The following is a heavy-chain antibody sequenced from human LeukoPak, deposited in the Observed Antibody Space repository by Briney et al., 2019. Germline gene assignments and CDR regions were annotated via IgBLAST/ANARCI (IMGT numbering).Heavy chain of an antibody. Sequence: PSETLSLTCTVSGGSISSYYWSWIRQPPGKGLEWIGYIYYSGSTNYNPSLKCRVTISVDTSKNQFSLKLSSVTAADTAVYYCARDVSGSYHYWGQGTLVTVSS. V-gene: IGHV4-59*01. CDR2: IYYSGST. CDR3: ARDVSGSYHY. D-gene: IGHD1-26*01. J-gene: IGHJ4*02. CDR1: GGSISSYY.